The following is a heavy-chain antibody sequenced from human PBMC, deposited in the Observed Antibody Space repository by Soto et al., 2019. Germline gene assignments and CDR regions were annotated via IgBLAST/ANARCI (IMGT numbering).Heavy chain of an antibody. D-gene: IGHD3-9*01. CDR1: GFTFSSYA. Sequence: SLRLSCAASGFTFSSYAMSWVRQAPGKGLEWVSAISGSGGSTYYADSVKGRFTISRDNSKNTLYLQMNSLRAEDTAVYYCAKGVLRYFDWSPGWFDPWGQGTLVTVSS. CDR2: ISGSGGST. J-gene: IGHJ5*02. CDR3: AKGVLRYFDWSPGWFDP. V-gene: IGHV3-23*01.